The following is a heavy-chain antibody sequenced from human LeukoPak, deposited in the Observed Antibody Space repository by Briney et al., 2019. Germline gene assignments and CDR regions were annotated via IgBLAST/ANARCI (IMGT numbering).Heavy chain of an antibody. CDR3: ARRHDSGGYYYEH. CDR1: GFTFSSYG. J-gene: IGHJ4*02. Sequence: KPGGSLRLSCAASGFTFSSYGMNWVRQAPGKGLEWVSSISSSSDYINYADSVKGRFTVSRDNAKNSLYLQMNSLRAEDTAVYYCARRHDSGGYYYEHWGQGILVTVSS. V-gene: IGHV3-21*01. D-gene: IGHD3-22*01. CDR2: ISSSSDYI.